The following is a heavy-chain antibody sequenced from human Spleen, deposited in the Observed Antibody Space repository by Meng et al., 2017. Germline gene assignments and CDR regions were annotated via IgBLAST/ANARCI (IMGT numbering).Heavy chain of an antibody. J-gene: IGHJ5*01. CDR2: IVPVLNIV. V-gene: IGHV1-69*02. CDR1: GVTVISPT. CDR3: ARGRDWFSS. Sequence: QVQLVQSGAGVKKPGSSVKVFCKASGVTVISPTFTWVRQAPGQGLEWMGRIVPVLNIVNYAQNFQGRVTIIADKATNTASMELTSLTFEDTAVYYCARGRDWFSSWGQGTLVTVSS.